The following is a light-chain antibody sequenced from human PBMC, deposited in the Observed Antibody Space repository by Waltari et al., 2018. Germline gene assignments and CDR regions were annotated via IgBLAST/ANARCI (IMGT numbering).Light chain of an antibody. V-gene: IGKV1-5*03. CDR2: MAS. CDR1: QSVGTW. J-gene: IGKJ2*01. CDR3: QQYSSFST. Sequence: DIQMTQSPSTLSASVGDRVTISCRASQSVGTWLAWYQQNPGKAPKLLIYMASSLESGVPSRFSGSGSGTDFTLTISSLQPDDFATYSCQQYSSFSTFGQGTKV.